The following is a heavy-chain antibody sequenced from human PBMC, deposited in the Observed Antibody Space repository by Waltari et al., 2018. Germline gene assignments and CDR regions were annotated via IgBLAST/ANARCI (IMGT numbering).Heavy chain of an antibody. CDR2: IDTSGTT. Sequence: QVQLQESGPGLVKPSQTLSLTCTVSGGSISSGSYYWSWIRQPAGKGLEWIGRIDTSGTTTYHPSLEVRVTISVDTSKNQFSLKLSSVAAADTAVYYCARETTIFGVVMNYYYYGMDVWGQGTTVTVSS. J-gene: IGHJ6*02. CDR3: ARETTIFGVVMNYYYYGMDV. D-gene: IGHD3-3*01. V-gene: IGHV4-61*02. CDR1: GGSISSGSYY.